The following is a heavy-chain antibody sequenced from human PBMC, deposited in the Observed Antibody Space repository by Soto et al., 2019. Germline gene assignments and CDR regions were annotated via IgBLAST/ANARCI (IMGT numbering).Heavy chain of an antibody. D-gene: IGHD2-21*02. CDR3: AADRTYCGGDCYVD. V-gene: IGHV1-69*05. Sequence: GASVKVSCKASGGTFSSYAISWVRQAPGQGLEWMGGIIPIFGTANYAQKFQERVTITRDMSTSTAYMELSSLRSEDTAVYYCAADRTYCGGDCYVDWGQGTLVTVSS. J-gene: IGHJ4*02. CDR1: GGTFSSYA. CDR2: IIPIFGTA.